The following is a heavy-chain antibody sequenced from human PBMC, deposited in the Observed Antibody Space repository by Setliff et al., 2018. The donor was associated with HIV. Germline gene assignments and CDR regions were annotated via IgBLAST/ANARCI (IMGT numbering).Heavy chain of an antibody. CDR1: GYLFTSHD. CDR2: MNPINGDT. CDR3: ARGSGDVGDY. D-gene: IGHD7-27*01. V-gene: IGHV1-8*01. J-gene: IGHJ4*02. Sequence: VASVKVSCKTSGYLFTSHDINWVRQATGQGLEWLGWMNPINGDTGYAQEFQDRVTLTSDTSIDTAYMELSSLRSEDTSVYYCARGSGDVGDYWGQGSLVTVSS.